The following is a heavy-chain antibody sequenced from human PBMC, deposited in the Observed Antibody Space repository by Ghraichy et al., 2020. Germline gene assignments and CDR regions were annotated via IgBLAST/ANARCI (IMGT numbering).Heavy chain of an antibody. D-gene: IGHD3-16*01. V-gene: IGHV4-4*09. CDR2: IYTSGST. CDR3: ARQRELWDGSAKWFDP. J-gene: IGHJ5*02. Sequence: SETLSLTCTVSGGSISSYYWSWIRQPPGKGLEWIGYIYTSGSTNYNPSLKSRVTISVDTSKNQFSLKLSSVTAADTAVYYCARQRELWDGSAKWFDPWGQGTLVTVSS. CDR1: GGSISSYY.